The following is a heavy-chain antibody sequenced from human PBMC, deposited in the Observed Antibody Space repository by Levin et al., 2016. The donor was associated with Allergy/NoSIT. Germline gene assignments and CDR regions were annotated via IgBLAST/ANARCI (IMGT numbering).Heavy chain of an antibody. CDR2: IFYSGTT. J-gene: IGHJ4*02. Sequence: SETLSLTCTVSGGSISSDGYYWSWIRQPPGKGLEYIGYIFYSGTTYYNPSLKSRVTISVNTSENQFSLRLSSVTAADTAFYFCARAYFYHGSPWGYFDYWGLGTLVTVSS. D-gene: IGHD3-22*01. CDR1: GGSISSDGYY. V-gene: IGHV4-30-4*01. CDR3: ARAYFYHGSPWGYFDY.